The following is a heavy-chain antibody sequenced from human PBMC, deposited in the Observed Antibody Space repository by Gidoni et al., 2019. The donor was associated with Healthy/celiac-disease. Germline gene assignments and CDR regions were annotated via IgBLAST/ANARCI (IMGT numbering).Heavy chain of an antibody. CDR2: INHSGST. CDR1: GGSFRGYY. Sequence: QVQLQQWGAGLLKPSETLSLTCAVYGGSFRGYYWSWIRQPPGKGLEWIGEINHSGSTNYNPSLKSRVTISVDTSKNQFSLKLSSVTAADTAVYYCARSGCSSTSCYRRNNWFDPWGQGTLVTVSS. CDR3: ARSGCSSTSCYRRNNWFDP. D-gene: IGHD2-2*02. V-gene: IGHV4-34*01. J-gene: IGHJ5*02.